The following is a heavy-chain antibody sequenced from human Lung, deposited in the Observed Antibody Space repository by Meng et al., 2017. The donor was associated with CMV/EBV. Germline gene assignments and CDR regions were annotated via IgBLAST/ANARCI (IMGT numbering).Heavy chain of an antibody. Sequence: GEXXKISCAASGFTVSSNYMSWVRQAPGKGLEWVSVIYSGGSTYYADSVKGRFTISRDNSKNTLYLQMNSLRAEDTAVYYCAREMGLRYDYWGQGTLVTCSS. D-gene: IGHD5-12*01. J-gene: IGHJ4*02. CDR2: IYSGGST. CDR3: AREMGLRYDY. V-gene: IGHV3-66*02. CDR1: GFTVSSNY.